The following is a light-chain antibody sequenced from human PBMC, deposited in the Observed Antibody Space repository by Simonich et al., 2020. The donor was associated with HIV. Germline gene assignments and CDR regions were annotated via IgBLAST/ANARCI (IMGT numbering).Light chain of an antibody. CDR3: SSYAGSYTFV. CDR2: DFS. CDR1: SSDVGGYNY. Sequence: QSALTQPASVSGSPGQSITISCTGTSSDVGGYNYVSWYQQHPGKAPKLMIYDFSKRPSGVSNRFSGSKSGNTASLTISGLQAEDEADYYCSSYAGSYTFVFGGGTTLTVL. J-gene: IGLJ3*02. V-gene: IGLV2-14*01.